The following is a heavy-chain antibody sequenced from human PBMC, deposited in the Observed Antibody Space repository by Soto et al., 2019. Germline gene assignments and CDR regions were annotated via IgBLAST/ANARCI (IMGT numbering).Heavy chain of an antibody. J-gene: IGHJ1*01. CDR1: GFTFSTYA. D-gene: IGHD2-21*01. CDR2: ISSSSSFR. V-gene: IGHV3-21*04. CDR3: ARGAPGRDCYNLHFQH. Sequence: GGSLSVSCEASGFTFSTYAMNWVRQAPGKGLEWVSSISSSSSFRYYADSVKGRFTISRYNAKNSLYLQMNSLRAQDTAVYFCARGAPGRDCYNLHFQHWCRGSLCTDAS.